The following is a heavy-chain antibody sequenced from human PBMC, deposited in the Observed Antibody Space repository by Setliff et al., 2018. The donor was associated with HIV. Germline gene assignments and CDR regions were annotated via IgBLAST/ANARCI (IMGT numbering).Heavy chain of an antibody. J-gene: IGHJ4*02. V-gene: IGHV4-31*01. Sequence: SLTCTVGGDAISSGNNYWNWIRQRPRKGLEWIGYIYYDGATYYKPSLRSPVTISVDPSKNQIFLKMTSVTAADTAVYYCARGGALTMAPAGCFDSWGQGILVTVSS. CDR1: GDAISSGNNY. CDR2: IYYDGAT. CDR3: ARGGALTMAPAGCFDS. D-gene: IGHD3-10*01.